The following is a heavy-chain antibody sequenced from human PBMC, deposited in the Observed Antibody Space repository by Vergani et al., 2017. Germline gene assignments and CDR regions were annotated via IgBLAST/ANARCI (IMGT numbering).Heavy chain of an antibody. V-gene: IGHV1-2*02. CDR1: GYTFTGYY. CDR3: ARDSAPVLRYFDXLSDGPYYYYGMDV. CDR2: INPNSGGT. Sequence: QVQLVQSGAEVKKPGASVQVSCKASGYTFTGYYMHWVRQAPGQGLEWMGWINPNSGGTNYAQKFQGRVTMTRDTSISTAYMELSRLRSDDTAVYYCARDSAPVLRYFDXLSDGPYYYYGMDVWGQGTTVTVSS. J-gene: IGHJ6*02. D-gene: IGHD3-9*01.